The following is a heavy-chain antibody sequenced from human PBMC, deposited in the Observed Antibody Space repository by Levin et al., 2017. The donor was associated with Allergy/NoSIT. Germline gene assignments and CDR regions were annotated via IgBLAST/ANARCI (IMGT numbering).Heavy chain of an antibody. J-gene: IGHJ4*02. CDR2: IRGGGGST. CDR3: AKDRQQLVYLVALDY. CDR1: GFTLNNYA. V-gene: IGHV3-23*01. Sequence: GESLKISCAASGFTLNNYAMSWVRLAPGKGLEWVSGIRGGGGSTYYADSVKGRFTISRDTSKNTLYLQMKSLRAEDTAVYYCAKDRQQLVYLVALDYWGQGTLVTVSS. D-gene: IGHD6-13*01.